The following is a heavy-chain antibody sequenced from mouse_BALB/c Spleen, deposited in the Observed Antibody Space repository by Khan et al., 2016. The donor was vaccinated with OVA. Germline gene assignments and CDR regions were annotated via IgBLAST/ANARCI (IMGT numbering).Heavy chain of an antibody. CDR2: ISYSGST. CDR1: GYSITSGYG. D-gene: IGHD1-2*01. V-gene: IGHV3-2*02. Sequence: VQLKESGPGLVKPSQSLSLTCTVTGYSITSGYGWNWIRQFPGNKLEWMGYISYSGSTNSNPSLKSRISITRDTSKNQFFLQLNSVTTEDTATYYCARTARIKYWGQGTTLTVSS. J-gene: IGHJ2*01. CDR3: ARTARIKY.